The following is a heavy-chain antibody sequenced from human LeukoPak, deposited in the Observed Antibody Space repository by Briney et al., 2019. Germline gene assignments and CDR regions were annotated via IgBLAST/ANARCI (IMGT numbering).Heavy chain of an antibody. CDR3: ARDPAPEPYYDFWSGYFATYYYYGMDV. D-gene: IGHD3-3*01. CDR1: GFTFSSYS. Sequence: GGTLRLSCAASGFTFSSYSMNWVRQAPAKGREWVSSISSSSSYIYYADSVKGRFTIPRDNDKSSLYLQMNSLRAEATAVYYCARDPAPEPYYDFWSGYFATYYYYGMDVWGQGTTVTVSS. V-gene: IGHV3-21*01. J-gene: IGHJ6*02. CDR2: ISSSSSYI.